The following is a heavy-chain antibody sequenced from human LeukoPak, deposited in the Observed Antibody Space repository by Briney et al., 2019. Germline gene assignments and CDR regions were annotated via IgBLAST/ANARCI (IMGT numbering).Heavy chain of an antibody. J-gene: IGHJ4*02. CDR1: GFTFSSYA. Sequence: PGGSLRLSCAASGFTFSSYAMSWVRQAPGKGLEWVSGISGSGGRTYYTDSMKGRFTISRDNSKNTVYLQMNSLRAEDTALYYCAILPETYYYDSSGYSYYFDYWGQGTLVTVSS. CDR2: ISGSGGRT. V-gene: IGHV3-23*01. CDR3: AILPETYYYDSSGYSYYFDY. D-gene: IGHD3-22*01.